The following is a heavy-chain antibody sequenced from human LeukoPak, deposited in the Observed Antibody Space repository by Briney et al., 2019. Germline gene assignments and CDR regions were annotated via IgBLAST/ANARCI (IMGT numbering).Heavy chain of an antibody. J-gene: IGHJ3*02. CDR1: GGSISSGGYY. D-gene: IGHD3-10*01. V-gene: IGHV4-30-2*01. Sequence: SQTLSLTCTVSGGSISSGGYYWSWIRQPPGKGLEWIGYIYHSGSTYYNPSLKSRVTISVDRSKNQFSLKLSSVTAADTAVYYCARGRVTMVRGAMVAFDIWGQGTMVTVSS. CDR2: IYHSGST. CDR3: ARGRVTMVRGAMVAFDI.